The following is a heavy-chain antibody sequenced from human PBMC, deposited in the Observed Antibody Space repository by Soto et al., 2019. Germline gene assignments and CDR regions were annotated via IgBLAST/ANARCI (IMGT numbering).Heavy chain of an antibody. CDR1: GFTFSSYG. J-gene: IGHJ6*04. CDR2: ISFDVSNA. Sequence: AGGSLRLSCAASGFTFSSYGMHWVRQAPGKGLEWMRVISFDVSNANYSDSGKGRFSISRDHSKNTLYLQMDSLIPAHTAMYYCAKAREILSVVIKFDYTSDRKVWGKGTTVTVSS. D-gene: IGHD3-3*01. CDR3: AKAREILSVVIKFDYTSDRKV. V-gene: IGHV3-30*18.